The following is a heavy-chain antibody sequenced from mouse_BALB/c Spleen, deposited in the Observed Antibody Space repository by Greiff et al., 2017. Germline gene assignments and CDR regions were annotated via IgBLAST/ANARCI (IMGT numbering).Heavy chain of an antibody. D-gene: IGHD2-4*01. CDR3: ARVDYGRFAY. CDR2: IWAGGST. V-gene: IGHV2-9*02. CDR1: GFSLTSYG. J-gene: IGHJ3*01. Sequence: QVQLKESGPGLVAPSQSLSITCTVSGFSLTSYGVHWVRQPPGKGLEWLGVIWAGGSTNYNSDLMSRLSISKDNSKSQVFLKMNSLQTDDTAMYYCARVDYGRFAYWGQGTLVTVSA.